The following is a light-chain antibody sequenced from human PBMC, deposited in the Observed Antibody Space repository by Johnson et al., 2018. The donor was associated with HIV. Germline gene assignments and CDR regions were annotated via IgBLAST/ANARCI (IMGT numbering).Light chain of an antibody. Sequence: HSVLTQPPSVSAAPGQKVTISCSGSSSNIGNNYVSWYQQLPGTAPKLLIYENNKRPSGIPDRFSGSKSGTSATLGITGLQTGDEADYYCETWGTGLSAGGVFGTGTKVTVL. CDR1: SSNIGNNY. J-gene: IGLJ1*01. CDR3: ETWGTGLSAGGV. V-gene: IGLV1-51*02. CDR2: ENN.